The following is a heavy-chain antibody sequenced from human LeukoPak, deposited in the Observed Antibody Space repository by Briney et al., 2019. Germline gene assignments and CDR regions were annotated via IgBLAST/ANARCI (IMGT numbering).Heavy chain of an antibody. CDR2: IYSGGST. Sequence: QAGGSLRLSCAASGFTVSSNYMSWVRQAPGKGVEGVSVIYSGGSTDYADSVKGRFTISRDISKNTVYIQMNSLRAEDTAVYYCARAYAGNSGCYEYWGQGTLVTVSS. CDR3: ARAYAGNSGCYEY. V-gene: IGHV3-53*01. CDR1: GFTVSSNY. J-gene: IGHJ4*02. D-gene: IGHD4-23*01.